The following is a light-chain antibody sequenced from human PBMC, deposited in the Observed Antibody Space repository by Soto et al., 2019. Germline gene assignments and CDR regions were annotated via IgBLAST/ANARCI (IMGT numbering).Light chain of an antibody. CDR3: QSYDSSLSGRVV. CDR1: SSSIGAGYD. CDR2: GDS. Sequence: QSVLTQPPSVSGAPGQRVTISCTGGSSSIGAGYDVHWYQHLPGTAPKLLIYGDSNRPSGVPDRFSGSKSGTSASLAITGFQAEDEGDYYCQSYDSSLSGRVVFGGGTKVTVL. V-gene: IGLV1-40*01. J-gene: IGLJ2*01.